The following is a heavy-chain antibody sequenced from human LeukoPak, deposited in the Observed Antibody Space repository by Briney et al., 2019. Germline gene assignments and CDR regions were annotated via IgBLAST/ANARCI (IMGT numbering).Heavy chain of an antibody. J-gene: IGHJ4*02. D-gene: IGHD1-26*01. CDR1: GGSISSYY. Sequence: PSETLSLTCTVSGGSISSYYWSWIRQPPGKGLEWIGYIYYSGSTNYNPSLKSRVTISVDTSKNQFSLRLSSVTAADTAVYYCARPRSGSYVYWGQGTLVTVSS. V-gene: IGHV4-59*08. CDR3: ARPRSGSYVY. CDR2: IYYSGST.